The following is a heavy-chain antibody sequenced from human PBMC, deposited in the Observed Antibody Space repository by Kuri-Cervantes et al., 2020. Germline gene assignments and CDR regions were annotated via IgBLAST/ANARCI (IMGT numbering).Heavy chain of an antibody. CDR1: GFTFSSYA. Sequence: GESLKISCAASGFTFSSYAMHWVRQAPGKGLEWVAVISYDGSNKYYADSVKGRFTISRDNAKNSLYLQMNSLRAEDTAVYYCAREGGGFFIHWGQGTLVTVSS. V-gene: IGHV3-30-3*01. CDR3: AREGGGFFIH. J-gene: IGHJ4*02. D-gene: IGHD3-16*01. CDR2: ISYDGSNK.